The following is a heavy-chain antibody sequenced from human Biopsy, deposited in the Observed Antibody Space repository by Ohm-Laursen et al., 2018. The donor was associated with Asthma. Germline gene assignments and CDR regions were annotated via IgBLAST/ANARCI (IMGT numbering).Heavy chain of an antibody. Sequence: SSVKVSCEASGYTFTSTVYGISWVRQAPGQGLEWMGWISPFTGDTHFGQKFQGRVTMTTDTSTDTAYMELRSLRSDDTAVYYCARHPYNFGGFDYWGQGSLVLVSS. CDR1: GYTFTSTVYG. CDR2: ISPFTGDT. D-gene: IGHD5-24*01. J-gene: IGHJ4*02. CDR3: ARHPYNFGGFDY. V-gene: IGHV1-18*01.